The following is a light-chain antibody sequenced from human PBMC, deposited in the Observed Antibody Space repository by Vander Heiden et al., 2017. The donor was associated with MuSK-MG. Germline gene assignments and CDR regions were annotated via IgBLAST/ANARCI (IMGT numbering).Light chain of an antibody. CDR3: CSYAGSYAEV. J-gene: IGLJ1*01. CDR2: DVS. CDR1: SSDVGGYNY. Sequence: QSALTQPRTVSGSPGQTVTIPCTGTSSDVGGYNYASWYQQNPGKAPELMIYDVSKRPSGVPDRFSGSKSGNTASLTISGLQAEDEADYYCCSYAGSYAEVFGTGTKVTVL. V-gene: IGLV2-11*01.